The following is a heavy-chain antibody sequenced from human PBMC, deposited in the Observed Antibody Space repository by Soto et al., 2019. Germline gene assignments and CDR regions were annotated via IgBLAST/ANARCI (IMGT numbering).Heavy chain of an antibody. CDR2: IQSKTDGGAT. D-gene: IGHD6-19*01. V-gene: IGHV3-15*07. J-gene: IGHJ4*02. CDR1: GFSFTNAW. Sequence: EVHLVESGGGLVKPGGSLRLSCAASGFSFTNAWMNWVRQVPGQGLEWVGHIQSKTDGGATDYAAPVKGRFTISRDDSTKTLYLQMNSLQSEDTAVYYCTRLGYNSGWYPGWYDSWGRGTLVTVSS. CDR3: TRLGYNSGWYPGWYDS.